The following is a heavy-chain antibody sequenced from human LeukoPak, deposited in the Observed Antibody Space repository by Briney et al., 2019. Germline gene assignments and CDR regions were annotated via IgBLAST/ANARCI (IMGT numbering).Heavy chain of an antibody. Sequence: SETLSLTCAVYGGSFTDGYWSCIRQPLGKGLEWVGEISHSGSTNCNPSLESRVTLSVDTSKNQFSLNLKSATAADTGVYFCARGKGGRPVNTQSYPWFFEMWGRGTLVTVSS. CDR3: ARGKGGRPVNTQSYPWFFEM. J-gene: IGHJ2*01. CDR2: ISHSGST. V-gene: IGHV4-34*01. CDR1: GGSFTDGY. D-gene: IGHD3-16*02.